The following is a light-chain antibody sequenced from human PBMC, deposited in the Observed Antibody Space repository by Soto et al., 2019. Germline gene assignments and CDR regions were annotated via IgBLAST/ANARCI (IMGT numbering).Light chain of an antibody. CDR1: SSDVGAYNY. CDR3: SSYTSSRTLV. Sequence: QYALTQPASVSGSAGQSITISCTGTSSDVGAYNYVSWYQQHPGKAPKLMIYEVSNRPSGVSHRFSGSKSDNTASLTISGLQTDDEADYYCSSYTSSRTLVFGTGTKVTVL. J-gene: IGLJ1*01. CDR2: EVS. V-gene: IGLV2-14*01.